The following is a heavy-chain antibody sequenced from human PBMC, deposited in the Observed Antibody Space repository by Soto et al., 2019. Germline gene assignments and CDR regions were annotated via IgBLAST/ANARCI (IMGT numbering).Heavy chain of an antibody. CDR1: GFTVRDYA. D-gene: IGHD3-22*01. CDR2: VSYDENYK. CDR3: TRDPVPDSSGYFPFDY. Sequence: GGSVRLSCAASGFTVRDYAMHWFRQAPGKGLEWVAVVSYDENYKNSADSVRGRFTISRDNAKNSLFLQMNSLRAEDTAVYYCTRDPVPDSSGYFPFDYWGQGTLVTVSS. V-gene: IGHV3-30*03. J-gene: IGHJ4*02.